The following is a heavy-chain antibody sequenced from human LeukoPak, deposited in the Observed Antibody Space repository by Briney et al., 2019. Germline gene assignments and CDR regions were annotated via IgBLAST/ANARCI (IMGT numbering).Heavy chain of an antibody. Sequence: GGSLRLSCAAPVSTFSSYCMHWVRKAPCKGLEWVAVIWYDGSNKYYADSVKGRFTISRDNSKNTLYLQMNSLRAEDTAAYYCAREYYYGSGPFDPWGQGTLVTVSS. CDR2: IWYDGSNK. CDR3: AREYYYGSGPFDP. J-gene: IGHJ5*02. V-gene: IGHV3-33*01. CDR1: VSTFSSYC. D-gene: IGHD3-10*01.